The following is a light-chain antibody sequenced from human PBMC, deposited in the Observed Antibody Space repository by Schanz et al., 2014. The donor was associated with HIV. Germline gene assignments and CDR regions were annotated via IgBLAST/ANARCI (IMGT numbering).Light chain of an antibody. CDR3: SSFAGSNIPWV. CDR1: SSSIKTNT. CDR2: GNS. J-gene: IGLJ3*02. Sequence: QSVLTQPPSASGTPGQRVTISCSGSSSSIKTNTVNWFQQLPGTAPKLLIYGNSNRPSGVPDRFSGSKSGTSASLAITGLQAEDEADYYCSSFAGSNIPWVFGGGTKLTVL. V-gene: IGLV1-44*01.